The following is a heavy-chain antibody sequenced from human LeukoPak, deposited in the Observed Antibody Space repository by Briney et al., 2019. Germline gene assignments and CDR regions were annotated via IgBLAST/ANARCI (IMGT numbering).Heavy chain of an antibody. Sequence: GGSLRLSCAASGFTFISYEMNWVRQPPGKGLEWLSYISSSSTTIYYADAVKGRFTISKDNAKKSLYLQMNSLRAEDTAVYYCAKELPDTTMITIDYWGQGTLVTV. V-gene: IGHV3-48*03. D-gene: IGHD5-18*01. CDR1: GFTFISYE. J-gene: IGHJ4*02. CDR2: ISSSSTTI. CDR3: AKELPDTTMITIDY.